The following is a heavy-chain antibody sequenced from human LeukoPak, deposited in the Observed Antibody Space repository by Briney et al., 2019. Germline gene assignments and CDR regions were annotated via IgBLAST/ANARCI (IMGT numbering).Heavy chain of an antibody. CDR3: VTGLDSRGNS. CDR1: GFTFSSYS. CDR2: ISSSSSYI. V-gene: IGHV3-21*01. D-gene: IGHD1-20*01. Sequence: GGSLRLSCAASGFTFSSYSMNWVRQAPGKGLEWVSSISSSSSYIYYADSVKGRFTISRDNAKNSLYLQMNSLRDEDTAVYYCVTGLDSRGNSWGQGTLVTVSS. J-gene: IGHJ4*02.